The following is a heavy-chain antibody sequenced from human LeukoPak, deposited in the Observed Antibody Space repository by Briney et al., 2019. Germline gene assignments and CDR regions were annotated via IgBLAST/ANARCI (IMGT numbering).Heavy chain of an antibody. V-gene: IGHV3-30*04. CDR3: AKDQYGDYGRGWFDP. Sequence: GGSLRLSCAASGFTFSSYAMHWVRQAPGKGLEWVAVISYDGSNKYYADSVKGRFTISRDNSKNTLYLQMNSLRAEDTAVYYCAKDQYGDYGRGWFDPWGQGTLVTVSS. J-gene: IGHJ5*02. CDR2: ISYDGSNK. D-gene: IGHD4-17*01. CDR1: GFTFSSYA.